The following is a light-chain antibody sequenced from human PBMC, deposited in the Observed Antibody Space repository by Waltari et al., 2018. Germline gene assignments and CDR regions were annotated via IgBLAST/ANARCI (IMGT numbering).Light chain of an antibody. V-gene: IGKV1-9*01. CDR1: QGIRTY. J-gene: IGKJ2*01. Sequence: IQLTQSPSSLSAPVGDRVTIPCRDSQGIRTYLAWYQQKPGKAPKLLIYSASALQSGVPAGCRGRVSGPDFRSSVIGLQAEDFATCSCQHRYSYPFTFGLGTKLEI. CDR3: QHRYSYPFT. CDR2: SAS.